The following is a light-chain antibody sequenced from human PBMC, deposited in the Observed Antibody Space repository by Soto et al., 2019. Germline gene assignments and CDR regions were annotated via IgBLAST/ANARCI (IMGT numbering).Light chain of an antibody. CDR2: GAS. Sequence: EIVLTQSPGTLSLSPGGRATLSCRASQSVDSTYLTWYQQKPGQAPRLLIYGASGRATGVPDRFSGSGSGTDFTLTISRLEPEDFAVYFCQYHDSFRTFGQGTKVDIK. CDR1: QSVDSTY. V-gene: IGKV3-20*01. CDR3: QYHDSFRT. J-gene: IGKJ1*01.